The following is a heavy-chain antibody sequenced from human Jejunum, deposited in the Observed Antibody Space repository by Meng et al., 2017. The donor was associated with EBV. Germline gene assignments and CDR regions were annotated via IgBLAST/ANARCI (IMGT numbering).Heavy chain of an antibody. J-gene: IGHJ4*02. D-gene: IGHD5-12*01. CDR2: IYYSGST. Sequence: TARVXPTETTALTCTFSGGSVNSGKCYWSWIRQPPGKGLEWIGYIYYSGSTNYIPSLRSRVTISLDTSKNQFSLKLSSVTAADTAVYYCAGLRYSGYDRAFDYWGQGALVTVSS. V-gene: IGHV4-61*01. CDR1: GGSVNSGKCY. CDR3: AGLRYSGYDRAFDY.